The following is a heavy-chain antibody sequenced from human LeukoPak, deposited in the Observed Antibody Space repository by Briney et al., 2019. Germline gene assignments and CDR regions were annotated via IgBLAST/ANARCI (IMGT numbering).Heavy chain of an antibody. V-gene: IGHV3-30*02. CDR3: ASGPDCGGDCYYDY. CDR1: GFTFTSYG. D-gene: IGHD2-21*02. J-gene: IGHJ4*02. Sequence: PGGSLRLSCAASGFTFTSYGMHWVRQAPGKGLEWVAFIRYDGTNKYYADSVKGRFTISRDNSKNTLYLQMNSLRAEDTAVYYCASGPDCGGDCYYDYWGQGTLVTVSS. CDR2: IRYDGTNK.